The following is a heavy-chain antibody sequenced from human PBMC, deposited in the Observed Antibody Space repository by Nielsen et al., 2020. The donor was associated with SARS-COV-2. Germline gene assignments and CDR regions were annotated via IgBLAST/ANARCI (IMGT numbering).Heavy chain of an antibody. V-gene: IGHV3-7*03. D-gene: IGHD6-6*01. J-gene: IGHJ4*02. CDR1: GFIFSNYW. CDR2: IKQDGSEK. Sequence: GESLKISCAVSGFIFSNYWMSWARQVPGKGPEWVANIKQDGSEKSYVDSVRGRFTISRDNTKNSLFLQMNNLRVEDTAIYYCARGQIVRDYWGQGTLVTVSS. CDR3: ARGQIVRDY.